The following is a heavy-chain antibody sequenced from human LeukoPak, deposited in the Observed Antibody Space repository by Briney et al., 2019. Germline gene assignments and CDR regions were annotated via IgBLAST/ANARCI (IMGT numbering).Heavy chain of an antibody. CDR2: INPNSGGT. CDR3: ARDMYSSSWLGSFDY. V-gene: IGHV1-2*02. J-gene: IGHJ4*02. CDR1: GYTFTGYY. Sequence: EASVKVSCKASGYTFTGYYMHWVRQAPGQGLEWMGWINPNSGGTNYAQKFQGRVTMTRDTSISTAYMELSRLRSDDAAVYYCARDMYSSSWLGSFDYWGQGTLVTVSS. D-gene: IGHD6-13*01.